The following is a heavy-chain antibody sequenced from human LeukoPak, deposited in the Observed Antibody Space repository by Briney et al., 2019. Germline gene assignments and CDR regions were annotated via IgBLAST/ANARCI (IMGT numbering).Heavy chain of an antibody. Sequence: SETLSLTCTVSGGSISSYYWSWIRQPPGKGLEWIGYIYKSGSTNYSPSLKSRVTISLDTSKNQFSLKLSSVTAADTAVYHCAKEVRGQFCSGGTCPLYYYYYIDVWGKGITVTVPS. CDR3: AKEVRGQFCSGGTCPLYYYYYIDV. D-gene: IGHD2-15*01. J-gene: IGHJ6*03. CDR2: IYKSGST. V-gene: IGHV4-59*01. CDR1: GGSISSYY.